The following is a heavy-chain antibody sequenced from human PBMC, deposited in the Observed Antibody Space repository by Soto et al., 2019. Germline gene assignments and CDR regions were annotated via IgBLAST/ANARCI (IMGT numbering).Heavy chain of an antibody. CDR1: GGTFSSYT. J-gene: IGHJ6*02. CDR2: IIPILGMA. Sequence: ASVKVSCKASGGTFSSYTISWVRQAPGQGLDWMGRIIPILGMANYAQKFQGRVTITADKSTSTAYMELSSLRSEDTAVYYCACSVTGIVVVPAAPGVWGQGTTVTVSS. D-gene: IGHD2-2*01. V-gene: IGHV1-69*02. CDR3: ACSVTGIVVVPAAPGV.